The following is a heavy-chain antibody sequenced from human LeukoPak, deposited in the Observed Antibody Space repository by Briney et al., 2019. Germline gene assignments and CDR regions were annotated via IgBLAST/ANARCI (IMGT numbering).Heavy chain of an antibody. CDR2: INHSGST. J-gene: IGHJ4*02. D-gene: IGHD3-22*01. CDR3: ARKAYYYDSSGYYYVPHFDY. Sequence: SETLSLTCAVYGGSFSGYYWSWIRQPPGKGLEWIGEINHSGSTNYNPSLKSRVTISVDTSKNQFSLKLSSVTAADTAVYYCARKAYYYDSSGYYYVPHFDYWGQGTLVTVSS. V-gene: IGHV4-34*01. CDR1: GGSFSGYY.